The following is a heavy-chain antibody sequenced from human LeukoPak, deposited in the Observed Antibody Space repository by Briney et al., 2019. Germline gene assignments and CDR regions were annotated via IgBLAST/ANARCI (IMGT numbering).Heavy chain of an antibody. CDR2: ISSNGGST. J-gene: IGHJ4*02. V-gene: IGHV3-64*01. Sequence: PGGSLRLSCAASGFTFSSYAMHWVRQAPGKGLEYVSAISSNGGSTYYANSVKGRFTISRDNSKNTLYLQMGSLRAEDMAVYYCVVATIYWGQGILVTVSS. CDR3: VVATIY. D-gene: IGHD5-24*01. CDR1: GFTFSSYA.